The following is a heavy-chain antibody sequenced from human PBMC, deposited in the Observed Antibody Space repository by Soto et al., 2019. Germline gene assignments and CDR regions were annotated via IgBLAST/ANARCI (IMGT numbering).Heavy chain of an antibody. CDR2: IYYSGST. CDR1: GGSIKSYY. CDR3: ARYSYGSDYYFDY. V-gene: IGHV4-59*01. Sequence: SETLSLTCTVSGGSIKSYYWSWIRQPPGKGLEWIGSIYYSGSTNSNPSLKSRVTMSVDTSKNQFSLKLSAVIAADTAIYYCARYSYGSDYYFDYGGQGPLVTVPS. D-gene: IGHD3-10*01. J-gene: IGHJ4*02.